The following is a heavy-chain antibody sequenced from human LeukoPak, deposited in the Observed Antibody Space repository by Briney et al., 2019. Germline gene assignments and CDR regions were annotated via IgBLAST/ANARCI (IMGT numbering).Heavy chain of an antibody. V-gene: IGHV4-61*02. CDR1: GGSVNTHTYF. Sequence: SETLTLTCTVSGGSVNTHTYFWNWVRQPAGKRLEWIGRIYNNGATEYNPSLHSRVTMSLDMSRNQFSLKLNSATASDTAVYYCARYREPYDHLPHTLGMWGQGTMVTVSS. CDR3: ARYREPYDHLPHTLGM. J-gene: IGHJ3*01. CDR2: IYNNGAT. D-gene: IGHD5-12*01.